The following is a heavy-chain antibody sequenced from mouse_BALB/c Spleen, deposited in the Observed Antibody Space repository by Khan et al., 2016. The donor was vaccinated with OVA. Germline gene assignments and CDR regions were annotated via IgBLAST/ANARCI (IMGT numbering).Heavy chain of an antibody. CDR1: GFTFSDYY. V-gene: IGHV5-4*02. CDR3: ARGYYGAPFAY. D-gene: IGHD1-1*02. J-gene: IGHJ3*01. Sequence: EVKLVESGGGLVKPGGSLKLSCAASGFTFSDYYMYWVRQTPAKRLVWGATISDGGSYTYYPACVKGRFTISRDAAKNNLYLQMSRLTSEDTAMSYCARGYYGAPFAYWGQGTLVTISA. CDR2: ISDGGSYT.